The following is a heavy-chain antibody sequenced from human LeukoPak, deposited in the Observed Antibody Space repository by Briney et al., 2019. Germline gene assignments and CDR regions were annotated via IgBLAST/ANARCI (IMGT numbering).Heavy chain of an antibody. D-gene: IGHD3-22*01. CDR2: IYYSGST. Sequence: PSETLSLSRTVSGGSISPYFWSWIRQPPGKGLEYIGYIYYSGSTNCNPSLKSRVTMSVDTSKNQFSLKLNSVTAADTAVYYCARHYYDRSDSYSFDCWGQRSQVAVSS. CDR1: GGSISPYF. V-gene: IGHV4-59*08. J-gene: IGHJ4*02. CDR3: ARHYYDRSDSYSFDC.